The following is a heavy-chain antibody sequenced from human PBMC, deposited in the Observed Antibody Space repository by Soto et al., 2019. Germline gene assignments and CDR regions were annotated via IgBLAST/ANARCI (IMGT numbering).Heavy chain of an antibody. CDR1: GFAFSDEN. CDR3: ARDSDCHSTSCFFPPHV. Sequence: LRLSCSASGFAFSDENMSWVRQVPGKGLEWVSGISGGGSYIFYADSVQGRFSISRDNPKNSLFLEMNSLRVEDTAVYYCARDSDCHSTSCFFPPHVWGQGTTVTVSS. D-gene: IGHD2-2*01. J-gene: IGHJ6*02. V-gene: IGHV3-21*06. CDR2: ISGGGSYI.